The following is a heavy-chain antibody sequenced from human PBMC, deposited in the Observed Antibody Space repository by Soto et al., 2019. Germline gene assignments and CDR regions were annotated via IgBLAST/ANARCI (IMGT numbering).Heavy chain of an antibody. D-gene: IGHD3-3*01. CDR2: ISNSGNNV. Sequence: GGSLRLSCAASGFIFNDYHMSWIRQAPGKGLEWVAYISNSGNNVYYADSVKGRFTISRDNADKSLYLQMNSLRADDTAVYYCARDSPLTIFGIFDYWGQGTLVTVSS. CDR3: ARDSPLTIFGIFDY. CDR1: GFIFNDYH. J-gene: IGHJ4*02. V-gene: IGHV3-11*01.